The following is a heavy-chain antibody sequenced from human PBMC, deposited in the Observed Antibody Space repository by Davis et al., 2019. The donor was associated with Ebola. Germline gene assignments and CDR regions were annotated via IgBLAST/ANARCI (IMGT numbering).Heavy chain of an antibody. D-gene: IGHD5-12*01. J-gene: IGHJ4*02. CDR1: GFTFDDYA. CDR2: ISWNSGSI. V-gene: IGHV3-9*01. Sequence: GGSLRLSCAASGFTFDDYAMHWVRQAPGKGLEWVSGISWNSGSIGYADSVKGRFTISRDNAKNPLYLQMNSLRAEDTALYYCAKGAATIQYYFDYWGQGTLVTVSS. CDR3: AKGAATIQYYFDY.